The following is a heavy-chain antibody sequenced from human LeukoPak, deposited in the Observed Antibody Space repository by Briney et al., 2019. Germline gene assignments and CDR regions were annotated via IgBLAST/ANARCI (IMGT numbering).Heavy chain of an antibody. CDR3: ARDQVGYSSAEYFQH. D-gene: IGHD5-18*01. CDR1: GFTFSSYS. J-gene: IGHJ1*01. CDR2: ISSSSSYI. V-gene: IGHV3-21*01. Sequence: GGSLRLSCAASGFTFSSYSMNWVRQAPGKGLEWVSSISSSSSYIYYADSVKGRFTISRDNAKNSLYLQMNSLRAEDTAVYYCARDQVGYSSAEYFQHWGQGTLVTVSS.